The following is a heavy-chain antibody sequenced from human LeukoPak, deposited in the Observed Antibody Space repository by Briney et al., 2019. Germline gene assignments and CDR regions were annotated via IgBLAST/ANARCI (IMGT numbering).Heavy chain of an antibody. J-gene: IGHJ6*02. CDR2: ISGSGGST. V-gene: IGHV3-23*01. D-gene: IGHD6-19*01. CDR1: GFTFSSYA. Sequence: GGSLRLSCAASGFTFSSYAMSWVRQAPGKGLEWVSAISGSGGSTYYADSVKGRFTISRDNSKNTLYLQMNSLRAEDTAVYYCAKDFGNMKTVAGNGALRYYYYGVDVWGQGTAVTVSS. CDR3: AKDFGNMKTVAGNGALRYYYYGVDV.